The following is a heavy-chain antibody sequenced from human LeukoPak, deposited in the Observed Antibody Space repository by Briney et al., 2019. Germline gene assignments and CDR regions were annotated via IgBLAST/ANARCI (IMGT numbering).Heavy chain of an antibody. CDR3: ARGRGSSSTLY. Sequence: SETLSLTCTVSGGSISSYYWSWIRQPPGKGLEWIGYIYYSGSTNYNPSLKSRVTISVDTSKNQFSLKLSSVTAADTAVCYCARGRGSSSTLYWGQGTLVTVSS. J-gene: IGHJ4*02. CDR1: GGSISSYY. CDR2: IYYSGST. V-gene: IGHV4-59*01. D-gene: IGHD6-6*01.